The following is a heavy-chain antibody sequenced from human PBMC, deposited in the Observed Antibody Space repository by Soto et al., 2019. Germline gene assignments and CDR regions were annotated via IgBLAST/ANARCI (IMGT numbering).Heavy chain of an antibody. Sequence: QLQLQESGPGLVKPSETLPLTCSVSGGSISSTTYYWGWIRQPPGKGLEWIGTIYYSGSTYYNPSLKSRVTISAETSKNQFSLRLSSVTAADTAVYYCARRGPYGSGSYFDYWGQGTLVTVSS. D-gene: IGHD3-10*01. CDR2: IYYSGST. CDR3: ARRGPYGSGSYFDY. J-gene: IGHJ4*02. V-gene: IGHV4-39*01. CDR1: GGSISSTTYY.